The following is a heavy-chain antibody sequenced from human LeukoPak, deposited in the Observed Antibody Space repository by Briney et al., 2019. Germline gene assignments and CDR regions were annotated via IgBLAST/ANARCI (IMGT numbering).Heavy chain of an antibody. CDR1: GFTFTSHW. CDR2: IKQDGSEK. J-gene: IGHJ4*02. Sequence: GGSLRLSCAASGFTFTSHWMSWVRQAPGKGLEWVANIKQDGSEKYYVDPVKGRFTFSRDNAKNSLYLQMNSLRAEDTAVYYCARDRSTTVSNTLGYFDYWGQGTLVTVSS. CDR3: ARDRSTTVSNTLGYFDY. D-gene: IGHD2/OR15-2a*01. V-gene: IGHV3-7*03.